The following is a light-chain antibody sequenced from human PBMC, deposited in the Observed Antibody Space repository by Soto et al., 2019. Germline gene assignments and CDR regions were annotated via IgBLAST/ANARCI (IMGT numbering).Light chain of an antibody. J-gene: IGKJ1*01. CDR3: QQYGTSPLT. CDR1: QSVNSD. Sequence: EIVLTQSPATLSVSPGNRATLSCRASQSVNSDLAWYQQKPGQAPRLLIYGASSRITGVPDRFSGRGSGTDFTLTISRLEPEDFAVYYCQQYGTSPLTFGQGTKVDIK. CDR2: GAS. V-gene: IGKV3-20*01.